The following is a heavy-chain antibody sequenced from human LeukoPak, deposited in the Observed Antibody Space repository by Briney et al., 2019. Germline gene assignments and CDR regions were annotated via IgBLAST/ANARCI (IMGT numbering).Heavy chain of an antibody. J-gene: IGHJ4*02. V-gene: IGHV4-38-2*02. D-gene: IGHD3-10*01. CDR2: IYHSGST. CDR3: ARQTGSGLFSLP. CDR1: GYSISSGYY. Sequence: PSETLSLTCTVSGYSISSGYYWGWIRQPPGKGLEWIGSIYHSGSTYYNPSHKSRVTISVDTTKNQFSLKLSSVTAADTAVYYCARQTGSGLFSLPGGQGTLVTVSS.